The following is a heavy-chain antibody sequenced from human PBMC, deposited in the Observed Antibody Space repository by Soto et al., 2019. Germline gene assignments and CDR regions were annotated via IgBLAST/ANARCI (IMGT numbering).Heavy chain of an antibody. CDR1: GFTFSSYA. J-gene: IGHJ4*02. D-gene: IGHD6-13*01. CDR3: AKGHGIAAAGEPAATDY. CDR2: ISGSGGST. Sequence: PGGSLRLSCAASGFTFSSYAMSWVRQAPGKGLEWVSAISGSGGSTYYADSVKGRFTISRDNSKNTLYLQMNSLRAEDTTVYYCAKGHGIAAAGEPAATDYWGQGTLVTVSS. V-gene: IGHV3-23*01.